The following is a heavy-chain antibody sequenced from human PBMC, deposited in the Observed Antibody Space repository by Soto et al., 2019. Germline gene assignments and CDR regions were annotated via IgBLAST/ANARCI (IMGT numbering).Heavy chain of an antibody. Sequence: GGSLRLSCAASGITFSSYAMSWVRQAPGKGLEWVSAISSSGGSAYYADSVKGRFTISRDNSKNTLYLQMNSLRAEDTAIYYCAKAGSYAFDIWGQGTMVTVSS. CDR2: ISSSGGSA. J-gene: IGHJ3*02. V-gene: IGHV3-23*01. D-gene: IGHD3-10*01. CDR1: GITFSSYA. CDR3: AKAGSYAFDI.